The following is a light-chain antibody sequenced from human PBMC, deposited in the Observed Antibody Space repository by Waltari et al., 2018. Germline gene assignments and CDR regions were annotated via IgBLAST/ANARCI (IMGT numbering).Light chain of an antibody. CDR2: EVN. J-gene: IGLJ1*01. CDR3: SSYTSASTLV. V-gene: IGLV2-14*01. Sequence: QSALTQPASVSGSPGQSITIPCTGTSNDVGGYNYISWYQQHPGKAPKLMIYEVNNRPSGVSNRFSGSKSGNTASLTISGLQADDEADYYCSSYTSASTLVFATGTKVTVL. CDR1: SNDVGGYNY.